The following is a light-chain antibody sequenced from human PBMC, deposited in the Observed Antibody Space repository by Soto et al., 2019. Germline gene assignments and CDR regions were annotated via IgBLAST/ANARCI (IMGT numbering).Light chain of an antibody. CDR3: VQATQYRPYT. CDR2: KVS. V-gene: IGKV2-24*01. CDR1: QSLVHSDGNTY. J-gene: IGKJ2*01. Sequence: DIVLTQTPLSSPVTLGQPASISYRSSQSLVHSDGNTYLSWLQQRPGQPPRLLIDKVSNRLSGAPDRFGGSGADTDFTLDISRVEAKDVGLYDCVQATQYRPYTFGQGAKLEIK.